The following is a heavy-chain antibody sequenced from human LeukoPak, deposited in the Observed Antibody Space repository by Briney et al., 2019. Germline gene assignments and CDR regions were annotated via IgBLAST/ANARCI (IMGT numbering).Heavy chain of an antibody. Sequence: ASVKVSCKASGYTFTSYDINWVRQATGQGLEWMGWMNPNSGNTGYAKKFQGRVTMTRSTSISTAYMELSSLRSEDTAVYYCARLYYYGSGSYSGWFDPWGQGTLVTVSS. CDR1: GYTFTSYD. CDR3: ARLYYYGSGSYSGWFDP. CDR2: MNPNSGNT. V-gene: IGHV1-8*01. J-gene: IGHJ5*02. D-gene: IGHD3-10*01.